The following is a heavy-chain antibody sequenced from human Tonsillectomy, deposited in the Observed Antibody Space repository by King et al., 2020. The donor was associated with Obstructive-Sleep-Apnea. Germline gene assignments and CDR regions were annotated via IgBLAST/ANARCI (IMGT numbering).Heavy chain of an antibody. J-gene: IGHJ6*02. CDR1: GFTFSSYA. CDR2: ISYDGSNK. Sequence: VQLVESGGGVVQPGRSLRLSCAASGFTFSSYAMHWVRQAPGKGLEWVAVISYDGSNKYYADSVKGRFTISRDNSKNTLYLQMNSLRAEDTAVYYCARVGAGTSYNYYYYGMDVWVQGTTVTVSS. D-gene: IGHD6-19*01. CDR3: ARVGAGTSYNYYYYGMDV. V-gene: IGHV3-30*04.